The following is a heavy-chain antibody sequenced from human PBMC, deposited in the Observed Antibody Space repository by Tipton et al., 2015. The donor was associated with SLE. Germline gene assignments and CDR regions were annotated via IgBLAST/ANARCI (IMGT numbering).Heavy chain of an antibody. CDR2: INHSGST. D-gene: IGHD3-10*01. J-gene: IGHJ6*02. Sequence: TLSLTCAVYGGSFSGYYWSWIRQPPGKGLEWIGKINHSGSTNYNPSLKSRVSISVDTSKNQFSLNLNSVTAADTAVYYCARHLWFGEPYGMDVWGQGTTVTVS. CDR3: ARHLWFGEPYGMDV. CDR1: GGSFSGYY. V-gene: IGHV4-34*01.